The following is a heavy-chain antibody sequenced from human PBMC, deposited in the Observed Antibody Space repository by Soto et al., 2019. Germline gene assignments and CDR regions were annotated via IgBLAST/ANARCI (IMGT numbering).Heavy chain of an antibody. V-gene: IGHV3-30*03. CDR3: ATVLSAAFDI. CDR1: GFTFSNCG. Sequence: QPGGSLRLSCAASGFTFSNCGMHWARQAPGKGLEWVAIISYDERNENYADSVKGRFTISRDNSENTLYLQMNSLRAEDTALYYCATVLSAAFDIWGQGTMVTVSS. J-gene: IGHJ3*02. CDR2: ISYDERNE.